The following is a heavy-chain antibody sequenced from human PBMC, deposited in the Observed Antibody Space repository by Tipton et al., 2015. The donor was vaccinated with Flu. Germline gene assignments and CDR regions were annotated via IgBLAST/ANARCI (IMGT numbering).Heavy chain of an antibody. V-gene: IGHV3-23*01. CDR2: VSGGGGTR. Sequence: SLRLSCAASGFTFSRYVMSWVRQAPGKGLEWVSAVSGGGGTRYFADSVKGRFTISRDNIKNTLYLQMNSLRAEDTALYYCATLTGDDYWGQGDLVTVSS. D-gene: IGHD7-27*01. CDR1: GFTFSRYV. CDR3: ATLTGDDY. J-gene: IGHJ4*02.